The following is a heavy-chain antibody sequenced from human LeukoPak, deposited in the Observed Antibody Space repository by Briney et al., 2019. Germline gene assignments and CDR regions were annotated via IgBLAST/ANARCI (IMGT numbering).Heavy chain of an antibody. CDR3: VREIGGAYTSGQYTDS. D-gene: IGHD3-22*01. J-gene: IGHJ5*01. Sequence: GGSLRLSCAVSGLTVSSNYMSWVRQAPGKGLEWVSVIYSGGNTYYADSVKGRFAISRDNSKNTLYLQMNSLRAEDTAVYYCVREIGGAYTSGQYTDSWGQGTLVTVSS. CDR1: GLTVSSNY. V-gene: IGHV3-53*01. CDR2: IYSGGNT.